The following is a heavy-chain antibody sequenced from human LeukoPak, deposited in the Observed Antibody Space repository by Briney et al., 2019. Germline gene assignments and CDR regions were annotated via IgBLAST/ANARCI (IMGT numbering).Heavy chain of an antibody. CDR2: ISGSGGST. J-gene: IGHJ4*02. D-gene: IGHD6-13*01. Sequence: GGSLRLSCAASGFTFSSYAMSWVRQAPGKGLEWVSAISGSGGSTYYADSVKGRFTISRDNSKNTLYLQMNSLRAEDTAVYYCATISGIAAAGMVSHWGQGTLVTVSS. CDR1: GFTFSSYA. V-gene: IGHV3-23*01. CDR3: ATISGIAAAGMVSH.